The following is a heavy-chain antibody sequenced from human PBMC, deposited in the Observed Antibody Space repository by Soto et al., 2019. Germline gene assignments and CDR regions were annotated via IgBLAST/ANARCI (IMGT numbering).Heavy chain of an antibody. J-gene: IGHJ6*02. CDR1: GFTFSSYG. V-gene: IGHV3-33*01. D-gene: IGHD6-19*01. Sequence: QVQLVESGGGVVQPGRSLRLSCAASGFTFSSYGMHWVRQAPGKGLEWVAVIWYDGSNKYYADSVKGRFTISRDNSKNELYLQMNSLRAEDTAVYYCARGRSAGNHYYDYYGMDVWGQGTTVTVSS. CDR2: IWYDGSNK. CDR3: ARGRSAGNHYYDYYGMDV.